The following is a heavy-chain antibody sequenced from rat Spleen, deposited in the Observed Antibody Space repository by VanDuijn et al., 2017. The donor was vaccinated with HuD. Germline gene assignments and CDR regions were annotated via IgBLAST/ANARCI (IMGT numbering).Heavy chain of an antibody. J-gene: IGHJ2*01. V-gene: IGHV5-29*01. CDR1: GFTLSDHY. Sequence: EVQLVESDGGLVQPGRSLKLSCAASGFTLSDHYMAWVRQAPTMGLEWVATISNKGSITYYRDSVKGRFTISRDNTKSTLYLQMDSLRSEDTATYYCTRGGFYRYWGQGVMVTVSS. CDR2: ISNKGSIT. D-gene: IGHD1-3*01. CDR3: TRGGFYRY.